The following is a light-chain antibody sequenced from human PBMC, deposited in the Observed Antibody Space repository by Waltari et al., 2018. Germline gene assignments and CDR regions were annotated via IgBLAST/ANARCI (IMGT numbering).Light chain of an antibody. J-gene: IGLJ2*01. CDR3: SSYTRRSTLI. CDR2: DVH. V-gene: IGLV2-14*03. CDR1: SGDIGTYNS. Sequence: QSALTQPASVSGSPGQSITISCSGTSGDIGTYNSVAWFQQHPGKAPKILIHDVHQRPSGVSDRFTGSKSGYTASLTISGLQAEDEADYYCSSYTRRSTLIFGGGTKVTVL.